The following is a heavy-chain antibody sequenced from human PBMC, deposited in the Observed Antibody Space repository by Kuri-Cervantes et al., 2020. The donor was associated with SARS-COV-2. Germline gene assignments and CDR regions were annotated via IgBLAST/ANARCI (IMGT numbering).Heavy chain of an antibody. J-gene: IGHJ4*02. D-gene: IGHD2/OR15-2a*01. Sequence: SQTLSLTCAVYGGSFREYYWSWVRQPPGKGLEWIGEINHSRSTNYNPSLKSRVTISVDTSKNQFSLKLSSVTAADTAVYYCARAVKRFDYWGQGTLVTVSS. CDR1: GGSFREYY. CDR3: ARAVKRFDY. V-gene: IGHV4-34*01. CDR2: INHSRST.